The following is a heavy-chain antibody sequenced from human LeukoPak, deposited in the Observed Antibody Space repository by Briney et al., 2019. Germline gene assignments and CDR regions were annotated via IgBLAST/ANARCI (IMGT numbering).Heavy chain of an antibody. CDR1: GGSFSGYY. V-gene: IGHV4-34*01. Sequence: SETLSLTCAVYGGSFSGYYWSWIRQPPGKGLEWIGEINHSGSTNYNPSLKSRVIISVDTSKNQFSLKLSSVTAADTAVYYCARGTGTSDYWGQGTLVTVSS. CDR3: ARGTGTSDY. D-gene: IGHD1-1*01. J-gene: IGHJ4*02. CDR2: INHSGST.